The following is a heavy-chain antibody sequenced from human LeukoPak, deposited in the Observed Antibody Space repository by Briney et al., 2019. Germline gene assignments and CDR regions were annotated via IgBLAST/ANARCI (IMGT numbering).Heavy chain of an antibody. CDR2: IYSSGT. Sequence: SETLSLTCTVSGGSISSYYLSWIRQPAGKGLEWIGRIYSSGTNYNPSLKSRVTMSADTSRNQVSLTLSSVTAADTAVYYCAISSYSYGFLTPNSAVDYWGQGTLVTVSS. CDR3: AISSYSYGFLTPNSAVDY. D-gene: IGHD5-18*01. V-gene: IGHV4-4*07. CDR1: GGSISSYY. J-gene: IGHJ4*02.